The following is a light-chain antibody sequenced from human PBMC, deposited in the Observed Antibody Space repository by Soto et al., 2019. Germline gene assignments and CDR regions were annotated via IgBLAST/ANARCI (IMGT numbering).Light chain of an antibody. CDR2: DVS. J-gene: IGLJ1*01. V-gene: IGLV2-11*01. CDR1: STEIGGYNY. CDR3: SSYAGRDTLYV. Sequence: QSVLTQPRSVSASPGQSVTISCTGTSTEIGGYNYVSWYQQHPGKVPKLMIYDVSKRPSGVPDRFSGSKSGNTASLTISGLQAYFEADYYGSSYAGRDTLYVSGSGTKVTVL.